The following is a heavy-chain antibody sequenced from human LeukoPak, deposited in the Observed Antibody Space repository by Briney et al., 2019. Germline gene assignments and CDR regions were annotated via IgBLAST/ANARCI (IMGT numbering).Heavy chain of an antibody. D-gene: IGHD5-18*01. J-gene: IGHJ4*02. CDR3: VRDGGTRLKYSYGYGDY. Sequence: GGSLRLSCAASGFTFSSYEMNWVRQAPGKGLEWVSYISSSGSTIYYADSVKGRFSISRDNAKSSLFLQMNSLRVEDTAVYYCVRDGGTRLKYSYGYGDYWGQGTLVTVSS. CDR1: GFTFSSYE. CDR2: ISSSGSTI. V-gene: IGHV3-48*03.